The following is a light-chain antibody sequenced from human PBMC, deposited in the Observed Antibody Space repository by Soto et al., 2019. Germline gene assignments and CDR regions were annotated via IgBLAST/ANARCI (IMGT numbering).Light chain of an antibody. J-gene: IGLJ2*01. CDR1: SSNIMSNT. V-gene: IGLV1-44*01. CDR2: GNH. Sequence: QSVLTQPPSASGTPGQRVTISCSGSSSNIMSNTVNWYQVLPGTAPKVLIQGNHQRPSGVPARFSGSKSGTSASLAISGLQSEDEADYYCQSYDTSLSGSVVFGGGTKLTVL. CDR3: QSYDTSLSGSVV.